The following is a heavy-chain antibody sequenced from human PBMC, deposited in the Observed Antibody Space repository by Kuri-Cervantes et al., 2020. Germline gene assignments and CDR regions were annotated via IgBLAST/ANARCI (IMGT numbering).Heavy chain of an antibody. V-gene: IGHV4-61*01. D-gene: IGHD3-3*01. CDR2: IYYSGST. CDR3: ARTFWSGYSNWFDP. J-gene: IGHJ5*02. CDR1: GGSISSSSYY. Sequence: SETLSLTCIVSGGSISSSSYYWSWIRQPPGKGLEWIGYIYYSGSTNYNPSLKSRVTISVDTSKNQFSLKLSSVTAADTAVYYCARTFWSGYSNWFDPWGQGTLVTVSS.